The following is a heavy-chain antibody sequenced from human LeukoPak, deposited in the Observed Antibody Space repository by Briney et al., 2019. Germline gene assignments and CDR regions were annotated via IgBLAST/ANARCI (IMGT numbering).Heavy chain of an antibody. Sequence: SETLSLTCTVSGASISSYFWTWIRQSPGKGLEWIGYISNIGSTNYNPSLKSRVTISGDTSKNQFSLKLSSVTAADTAVYYCTRDRSALDTWGQGTLVAVSS. CDR1: GASISSYF. CDR3: TRDRSALDT. V-gene: IGHV4-59*01. J-gene: IGHJ3*02. CDR2: ISNIGST.